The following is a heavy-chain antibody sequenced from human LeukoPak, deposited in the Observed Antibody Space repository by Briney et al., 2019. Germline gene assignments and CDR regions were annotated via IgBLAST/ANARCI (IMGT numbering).Heavy chain of an antibody. D-gene: IGHD2-8*01. CDR3: THYSLKMVGFDL. CDR1: GFSLRTRGVG. J-gene: IGHJ4*02. Sequence: SGPTLVKPTQTLTLTCAFSGFSLRTRGVGVGWIRQPPGKALEWLALIYWDGDKRHSPSLKSRLTITKDTSKNQVVLTMTNMDPVDTATYYCTHYSLKMVGFDLWGQGTLVTVSS. V-gene: IGHV2-5*02. CDR2: IYWDGDK.